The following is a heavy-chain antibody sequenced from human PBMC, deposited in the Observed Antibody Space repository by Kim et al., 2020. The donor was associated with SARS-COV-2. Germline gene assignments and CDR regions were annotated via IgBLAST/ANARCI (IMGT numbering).Heavy chain of an antibody. D-gene: IGHD6-19*01. CDR3: AREAAVAGPIDY. Sequence: YYVDSVKGRFTISRDNAKNSLYLKMNSLRAEDTAVYYCAREAAVAGPIDYWGQGTLVTVSS. V-gene: IGHV3-7*01. J-gene: IGHJ4*02.